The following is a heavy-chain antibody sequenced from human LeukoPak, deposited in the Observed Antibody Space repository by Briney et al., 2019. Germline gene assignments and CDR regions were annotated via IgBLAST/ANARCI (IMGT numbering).Heavy chain of an antibody. D-gene: IGHD3-10*01. CDR1: GYSFTTYG. CDR3: ARERGAMVRGVILSDN. CDR2: ISAYNGNT. Sequence: ASVKVSCKASGYSFTTYGINWVRQAPGQGLEWMAWISAYNGNTNYAQDFQGRVTLTTDTLTTTAYLELRGLRSDDTAVYYCARERGAMVRGVILSDNWGQGTLVTVSS. V-gene: IGHV1-18*01. J-gene: IGHJ4*02.